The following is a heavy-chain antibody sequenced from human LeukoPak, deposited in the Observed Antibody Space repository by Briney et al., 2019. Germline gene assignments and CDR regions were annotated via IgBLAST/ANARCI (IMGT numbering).Heavy chain of an antibody. D-gene: IGHD3-10*01. V-gene: IGHV3-64*02. Sequence: GGSLRLSCSASGFTFSSYAMYWVRQAPGKGLESVSTISSNGVTTYYEDSVKGRFTISRDNSKNTLYLQMGSLRAEDMAVYYCARDGLDYYGSGSSSFDYWGQGTLVTVSS. J-gene: IGHJ4*02. CDR3: ARDGLDYYGSGSSSFDY. CDR2: ISSNGVTT. CDR1: GFTFSSYA.